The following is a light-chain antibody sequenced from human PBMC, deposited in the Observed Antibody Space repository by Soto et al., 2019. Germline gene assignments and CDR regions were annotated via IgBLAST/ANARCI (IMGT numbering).Light chain of an antibody. CDR2: AAS. CDR3: QQVNSSPFT. V-gene: IGKV1-9*01. Sequence: DIQLTQSPSFLSASIGDRVTITCRASQGISNYLAWFQQKPGKAPKLLIFAASTLQSGVPSRFSGSGSGTEFTLTISSLQPEDFAAYWCQQVNSSPFTFGPGTKVHIK. CDR1: QGISNY. J-gene: IGKJ3*01.